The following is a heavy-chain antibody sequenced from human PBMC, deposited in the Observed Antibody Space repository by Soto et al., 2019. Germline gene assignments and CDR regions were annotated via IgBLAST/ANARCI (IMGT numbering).Heavy chain of an antibody. CDR2: IHYSGST. V-gene: IGHV4-31*03. D-gene: IGHD1-1*01. Sequence: SETLSLTCTVSGASMNSATEYWAWIRQHPGKGLEWLGHIHYSGSTYYNPSLRSRLTISVDTSKTQFSLTLSSVTAADTAVYYCARDRRVLERRGGYYYYVMDVWGQGTTVTVSS. CDR3: ARDRRVLERRGGYYYYVMDV. CDR1: GASMNSATEY. J-gene: IGHJ6*02.